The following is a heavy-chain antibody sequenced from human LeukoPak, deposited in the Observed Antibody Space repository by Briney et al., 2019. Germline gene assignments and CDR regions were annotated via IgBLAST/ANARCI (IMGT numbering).Heavy chain of an antibody. V-gene: IGHV4-34*01. J-gene: IGHJ4*02. CDR3: ARGGRKYDY. CDR1: GGSFSGYY. D-gene: IGHD1-14*01. CDR2: INHSGST. Sequence: IPSETLSLTCAVYGGSFSGYYWSWIRQPPGKGLEWIGEINHSGSTNYNPSLKSRVTISVDTSKNQFSLKRSSVTAADTAVYYCARGGRKYDYWGQGTLVTVSS.